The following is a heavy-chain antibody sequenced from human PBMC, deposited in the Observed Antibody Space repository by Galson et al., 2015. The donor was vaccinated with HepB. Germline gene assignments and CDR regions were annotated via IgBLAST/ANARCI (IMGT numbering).Heavy chain of an antibody. V-gene: IGHV4-34*01. CDR3: ARGGPYYGSGTRRAFDI. J-gene: IGHJ3*02. Sequence: SETLSLTCAVYGGSFSGYYWSWIRQPPGKGLEWIGEINHSGSTNYNPSLKSRVTISVDTSKNQFSLKLSSVTAADTAVYYCARGGPYYGSGTRRAFDIWGQGTMVTVSS. CDR2: INHSGST. CDR1: GGSFSGYY. D-gene: IGHD3-10*01.